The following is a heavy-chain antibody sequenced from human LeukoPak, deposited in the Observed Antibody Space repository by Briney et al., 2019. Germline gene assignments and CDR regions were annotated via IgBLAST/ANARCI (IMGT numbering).Heavy chain of an antibody. CDR3: ARRGSWSYYYAMDV. D-gene: IGHD6-13*01. CDR2: IRHSGST. V-gene: IGHV4-34*01. Sequence: SEALSLTCDVSGGSFNDYYWSWIRQPPGKGLEWIGEIRHSGSTNYNPSLKSRVTMSVDTSKNQFSLKLSSVTAADTAVYYCARRGSWSYYYAMDVWGQGTTVAVSS. CDR1: GGSFNDYY. J-gene: IGHJ6*02.